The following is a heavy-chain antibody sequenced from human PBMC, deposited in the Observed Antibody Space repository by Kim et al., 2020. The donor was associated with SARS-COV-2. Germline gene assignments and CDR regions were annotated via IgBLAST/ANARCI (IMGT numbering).Heavy chain of an antibody. CDR2: VSAAGLRT. V-gene: IGHV3-23*01. Sequence: GGSLRLSCAASGYTFSSYAMTWVRQAPGKGLEWVAAVSAAGLRTYYADSLKGRFTISRDNSKNTVNLQMNSLRPEDSAVYYCAKGQSGTRQERDSEYWG. J-gene: IGHJ4*01. CDR3: AKGQSGTRQERDSEY. CDR1: GYTFSSYA. D-gene: IGHD1-26*01.